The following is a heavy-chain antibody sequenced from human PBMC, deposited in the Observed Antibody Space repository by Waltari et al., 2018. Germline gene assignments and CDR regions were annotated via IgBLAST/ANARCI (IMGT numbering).Heavy chain of an antibody. CDR2: ISVNSEYI. Sequence: EVQLVESGGGLVKPGGSLRLSCAASGFFFSIYPMSWVRQAPGKGLEWVAFISVNSEYIFYADSVRGRFTISRDNAKNSLYLQMNSLTAEDTAVYYCASLASIWGQGTLVTVSS. J-gene: IGHJ4*02. CDR3: ASLASI. V-gene: IGHV3-21*02. D-gene: IGHD3-3*02. CDR1: GFFFSIYP.